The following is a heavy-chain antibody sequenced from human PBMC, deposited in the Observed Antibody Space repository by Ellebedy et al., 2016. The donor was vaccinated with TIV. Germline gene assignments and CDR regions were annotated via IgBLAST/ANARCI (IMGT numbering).Heavy chain of an antibody. Sequence: AASVKVSCKASGGTFSSYAISWVRQAPGQGLAWMGRIIPILGIANYAQKFQGRVTITADKSTSTAYMELSSLRSEDTAVYYCAREAYYDSNGYYSAAFDIWGQGTMVTVSS. CDR3: AREAYYDSNGYYSAAFDI. V-gene: IGHV1-69*04. J-gene: IGHJ3*02. D-gene: IGHD3-22*01. CDR2: IIPILGIA. CDR1: GGTFSSYA.